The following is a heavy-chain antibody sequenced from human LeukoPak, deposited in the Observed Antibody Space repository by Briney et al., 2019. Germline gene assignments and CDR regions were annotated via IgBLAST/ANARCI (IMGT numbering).Heavy chain of an antibody. CDR1: GYTLTGYY. V-gene: IGHV1-2*02. J-gene: IGHJ5*02. CDR3: ARVFTSMTNWFDP. CDR2: ISPNSGGT. D-gene: IGHD2-2*01. Sequence: ASVKVSCKASGYTLTGYYMHWVRQAPGQGLEWMGWISPNSGGTNYAQKVQGRVTMTRDTSISTAYMELSRLRSDDTAVYYCARVFTSMTNWFDPWGQGTLVTVSS.